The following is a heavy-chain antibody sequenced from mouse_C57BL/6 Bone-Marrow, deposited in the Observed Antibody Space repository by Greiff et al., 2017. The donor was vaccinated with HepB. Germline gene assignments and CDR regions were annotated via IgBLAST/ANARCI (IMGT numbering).Heavy chain of an antibody. CDR1: GFTFSSYA. CDR3: ARDEGAGTAWFAY. J-gene: IGHJ3*01. Sequence: EVKLQESGGGLVKPGGSLKLSCAASGFTFSSYAMSWVRQTPEKRLEWVATISDGGSYTYYPDNVKGRFTISRDNAKNNLYLQMSHLKSEDTAMYYCARDEGAGTAWFAYWGQGTLVTVSA. D-gene: IGHD4-1*01. CDR2: ISDGGSYT. V-gene: IGHV5-4*01.